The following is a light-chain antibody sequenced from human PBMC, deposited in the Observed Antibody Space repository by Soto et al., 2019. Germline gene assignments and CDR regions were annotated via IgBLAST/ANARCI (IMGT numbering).Light chain of an antibody. CDR1: QSVSNN. CDR3: QQYNNWWT. J-gene: IGKJ1*01. V-gene: IGKV3-15*01. Sequence: EIVMTQSPATLSVSPGERATLSCRASQSVSNNLAWYQQKPGQAPRLLISGASTRATGIPARFSGSGSGTEFTLTIGSLQSEDFAVYYCQQYNNWWTFGQGTKVEIK. CDR2: GAS.